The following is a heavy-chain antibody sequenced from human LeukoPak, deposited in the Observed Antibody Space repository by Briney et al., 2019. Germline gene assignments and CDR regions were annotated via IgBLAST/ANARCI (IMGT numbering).Heavy chain of an antibody. CDR2: IWYDGSNK. Sequence: GGSLRLSCAASGFTFSSYGMHWVRQAPGKGLEWVAVIWYDGSNKYYADSVKGRFTISRDNSKNTLYLQMNSLRAEDTAVYYCAKDDGSVVVPLSVDYWGQGTLVTVSS. J-gene: IGHJ4*02. CDR1: GFTFSSYG. V-gene: IGHV3-33*06. CDR3: AKDDGSVVVPLSVDY. D-gene: IGHD2-2*01.